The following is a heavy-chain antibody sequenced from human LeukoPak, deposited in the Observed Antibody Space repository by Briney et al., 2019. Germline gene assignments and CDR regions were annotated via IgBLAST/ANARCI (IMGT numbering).Heavy chain of an antibody. Sequence: SHTLSLTCNVSGGSISSVGSSWSWIRRHPGKGLEWIGYIYYSGSTYYNPSLESRLTMSVDTSKNQFSLHLTSVTAADTAVYYCARDWGTYFDYWGQGTLVTVSS. CDR1: GGSISSVGSS. CDR2: IYYSGST. V-gene: IGHV4-31*03. CDR3: ARDWGTYFDY. D-gene: IGHD7-27*01. J-gene: IGHJ4*02.